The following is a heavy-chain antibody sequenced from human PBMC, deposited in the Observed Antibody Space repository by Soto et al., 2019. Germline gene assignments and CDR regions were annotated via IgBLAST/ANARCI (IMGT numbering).Heavy chain of an antibody. CDR3: AKDDPGIAAAVDT. D-gene: IGHD6-13*01. V-gene: IGHV3-30*18. J-gene: IGHJ5*02. CDR1: GFTFSSYG. CDR2: ISYDGSNK. Sequence: QVQLVESGGGVVQPGRSLRLSCAASGFTFSSYGMHWVRQAPGKGLEWVAVISYDGSNKYYADSVKGRFTISRDNSKNTLYLQMNSLRAEDTAVYYCAKDDPGIAAAVDTWGQGTLVTVSS.